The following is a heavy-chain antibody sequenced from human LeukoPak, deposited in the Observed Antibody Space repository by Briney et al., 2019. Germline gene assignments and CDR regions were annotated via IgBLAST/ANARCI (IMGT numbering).Heavy chain of an antibody. CDR2: ISYDGSNK. J-gene: IGHJ4*02. Sequence: PGGSLRLSCAASGFTFSSYAMHWVRQAPGKGLEWVAVISYDGSNKYYADSVKGRFTISRDNSKNTLYLQMNSLRAEDTAVYYCARSHYGSGSYYGYFDYWGQGTLVTVSS. CDR3: ARSHYGSGSYYGYFDY. CDR1: GFTFSSYA. D-gene: IGHD3-10*01. V-gene: IGHV3-30-3*01.